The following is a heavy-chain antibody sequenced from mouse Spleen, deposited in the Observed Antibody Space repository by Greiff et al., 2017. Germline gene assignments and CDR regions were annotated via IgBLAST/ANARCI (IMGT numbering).Heavy chain of an antibody. CDR2: ISRGGSYT. Sequence: EVMLVESGGGLVKPGGSLKLSCAASGFTFSSYAMSWVRQTPEKRLEWVATISRGGSYTYYPDSVKGRFTISRDNAKNTLYLQMSSLRSEDTAMYYCARVSNRGYFDVWGAGTTVTVSS. J-gene: IGHJ1*01. D-gene: IGHD6-2*01. V-gene: IGHV5-9-1*01. CDR1: GFTFSSYA. CDR3: ARVSNRGYFDV.